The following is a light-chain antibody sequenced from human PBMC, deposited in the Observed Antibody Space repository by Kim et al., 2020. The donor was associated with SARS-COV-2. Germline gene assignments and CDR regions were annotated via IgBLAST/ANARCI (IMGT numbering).Light chain of an antibody. V-gene: IGKV3-20*01. J-gene: IGKJ2*01. CDR3: QHYGTSPYT. Sequence: TPGARSTLSCRASQSVTSNSLAWYQQKPGQPPRLLIYDATTRATGIPDRFTGSGSGTDFTLTITRLEPEDFALYHCQHYGTSPYTFGQGTKLEI. CDR1: QSVTSNS. CDR2: DAT.